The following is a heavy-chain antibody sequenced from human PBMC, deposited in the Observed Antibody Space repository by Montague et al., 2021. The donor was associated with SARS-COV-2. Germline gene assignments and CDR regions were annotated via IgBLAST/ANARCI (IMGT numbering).Heavy chain of an antibody. D-gene: IGHD1-26*01. Sequence: SLRLSCAASGFTFSSYAMSWVRQAPGKGLEWVSAITGSGGGTYYAGSVKGRFTISKDNSKNMLYLQMNSLRAEDTAVYYCARDQGYSGSYFADWGQGTLVTVSS. J-gene: IGHJ4*02. CDR1: GFTFSSYA. V-gene: IGHV3-23*01. CDR2: ITGSGGGT. CDR3: ARDQGYSGSYFAD.